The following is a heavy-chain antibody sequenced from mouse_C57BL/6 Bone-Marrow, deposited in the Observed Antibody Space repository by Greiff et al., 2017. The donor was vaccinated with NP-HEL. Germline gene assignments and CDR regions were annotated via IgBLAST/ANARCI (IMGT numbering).Heavy chain of an antibody. D-gene: IGHD1-1*01. V-gene: IGHV7-3*01. CDR2: IRNKANGYTT. CDR3: ARLLITTVVATDYFDY. CDR1: GFTFTDYY. J-gene: IGHJ2*01. Sequence: EVKLMESGGGLVQPGGSLSLSCAASGFTFTDYYMSWVRQPPGKALEWLGFIRNKANGYTTEYSASVKGRFTISRDNSQSILYLQMNALRAEDSATYYCARLLITTVVATDYFDYWGQGTTLTVSS.